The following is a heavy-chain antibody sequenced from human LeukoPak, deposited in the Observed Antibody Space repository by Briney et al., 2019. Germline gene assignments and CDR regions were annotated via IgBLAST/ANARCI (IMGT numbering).Heavy chain of an antibody. CDR1: GGSFSGYY. CDR3: AKLNTAMAKRYYYYYMDV. D-gene: IGHD5-18*01. Sequence: PSETLSLTCAVYGGSFSGYYWSWIRQPPGKGLEWIGEINHSGSTNYNPSLKSRVTISVDTSKNQFSLKLSSVTAADTAVYYCAKLNTAMAKRYYYYYMDVWGKGTTVTISS. CDR2: INHSGST. J-gene: IGHJ6*03. V-gene: IGHV4-34*01.